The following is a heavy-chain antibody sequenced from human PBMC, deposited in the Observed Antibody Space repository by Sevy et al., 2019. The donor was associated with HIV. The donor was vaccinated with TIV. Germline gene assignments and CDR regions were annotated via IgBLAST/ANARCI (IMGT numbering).Heavy chain of an antibody. Sequence: GGSLRLSCAASGFTFSSYWMHWVRQAPGKGLVWVSRINSDGSSTSYADSVKGRLTISRDNAKNTLYLQMNSLRAEATAVYYCARPMTTVVTTASYYGMDVWGQGTTVTVSS. CDR3: ARPMTTVVTTASYYGMDV. J-gene: IGHJ6*02. CDR2: INSDGSST. CDR1: GFTFSSYW. V-gene: IGHV3-74*01. D-gene: IGHD4-17*01.